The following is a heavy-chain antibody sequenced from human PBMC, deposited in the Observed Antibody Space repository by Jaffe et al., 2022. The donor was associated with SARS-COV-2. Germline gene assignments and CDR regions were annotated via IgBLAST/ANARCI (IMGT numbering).Heavy chain of an antibody. J-gene: IGHJ2*01. CDR1: GFTFTSTT. CDR2: ISYDAYNQ. Sequence: QEQLIESGGGVVQPGRSLRLSCVASGFTFTSTTFHWVRQAPGKGLEWVAAISYDAYNQNYADSVKGRFTISRDQSKSTLFLEMNGLTSEDTAVYYCVKERFFVGSGLASVPVTHFDLWGRGTLVTVSS. V-gene: IGHV3-30-3*01. CDR3: VKERFFVGSGLASVPVTHFDL. D-gene: IGHD3-3*01.